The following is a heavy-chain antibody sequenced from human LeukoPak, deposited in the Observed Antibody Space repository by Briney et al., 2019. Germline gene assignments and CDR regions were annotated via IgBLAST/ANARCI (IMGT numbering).Heavy chain of an antibody. V-gene: IGHV3-21*01. Sequence: GGSLRLSCAASGFTFSTYTMNWVRQAPGKGLEWVSSISSSGSYIYYADSVKGRFTISRDNAKNSLYLQMNSLRAEDTAVYYCAREGSSVYMDVWXKGTTVTVS. J-gene: IGHJ6*03. CDR3: AREGSSVYMDV. CDR2: ISSSGSYI. D-gene: IGHD6-6*01. CDR1: GFTFSTYT.